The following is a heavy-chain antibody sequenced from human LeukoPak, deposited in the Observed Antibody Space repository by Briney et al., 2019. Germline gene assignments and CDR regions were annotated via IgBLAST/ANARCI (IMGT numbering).Heavy chain of an antibody. Sequence: SVKVSCKASGGTFSSYAISWVRQAPGQGLEWMGGIIPIFGTANYAQKFQGRVTMTRDTSTSTVYMELSSLRSEDTAVYYCASSGIVVVVAALDYWGQGTLVTVSS. V-gene: IGHV1-69*05. D-gene: IGHD2-15*01. CDR1: GGTFSSYA. J-gene: IGHJ4*02. CDR2: IIPIFGTA. CDR3: ASSGIVVVVAALDY.